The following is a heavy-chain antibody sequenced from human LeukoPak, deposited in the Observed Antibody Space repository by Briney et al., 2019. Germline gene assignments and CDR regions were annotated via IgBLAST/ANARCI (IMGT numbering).Heavy chain of an antibody. CDR2: IYYSGST. CDR1: GGSISSSSYY. CDR3: ANTHRYCSSTSCSGYYYYYMDV. V-gene: IGHV4-39*01. J-gene: IGHJ6*03. D-gene: IGHD2-2*01. Sequence: SETLSLTCTVSGGSISSSSYYWGWIRQPPGKGLEWIGSIYYSGSTYYNPSLKSRVTISVDTSKNQFSLKLSSVTAADTAVYYCANTHRYCSSTSCSGYYYYYMDVWGKGTTVTVSS.